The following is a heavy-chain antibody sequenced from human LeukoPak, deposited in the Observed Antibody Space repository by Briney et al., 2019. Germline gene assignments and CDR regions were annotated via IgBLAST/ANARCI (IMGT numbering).Heavy chain of an antibody. CDR1: GGSFSGYY. CDR2: INHSGST. CDR3: ARGSLTYDILTGYREYNWFDP. D-gene: IGHD3-9*01. J-gene: IGHJ5*02. Sequence: SETLSLTCTVYGGSFSGYYWSWIRQPPGKGLEWIGEINHSGSTNYNPSLKSRVTISVDTSKNQFSLKLSSVTAADTAVYYCARGSLTYDILTGYREYNWFDPWGQGTLVTVSS. V-gene: IGHV4-34*01.